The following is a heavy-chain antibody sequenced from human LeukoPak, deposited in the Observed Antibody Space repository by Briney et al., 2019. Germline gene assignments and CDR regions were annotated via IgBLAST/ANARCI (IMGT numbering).Heavy chain of an antibody. J-gene: IGHJ5*02. D-gene: IGHD5-12*01. CDR1: GGSISSGGYY. CDR3: ARRSVQYSGYDVGNWFDP. V-gene: IGHV4-31*03. Sequence: PSETLSLTCTVSGGSISSGGYYWSWIRQHPGRGLECIGYIYYSGSTYYNPSLKSRVTISVDTSKNQFSLRLSSVTAADTAVYYCARRSVQYSGYDVGNWFDPWGQGTLVTVSS. CDR2: IYYSGST.